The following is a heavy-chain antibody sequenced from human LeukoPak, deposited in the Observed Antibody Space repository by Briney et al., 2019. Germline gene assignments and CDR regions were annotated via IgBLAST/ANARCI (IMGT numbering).Heavy chain of an antibody. CDR3: AKDRLRITVSGEPYYFDY. Sequence: GGSLRLSCAASGFTFSSYAMSWVRQAPGKGLEWVSAISGSGGSTYYVDSVKGRFTISRDNPKNTLYLQMNSLRAEDTAVYYCAKDRLRITVSGEPYYFDYWGQGTLVTVSS. D-gene: IGHD3-10*01. J-gene: IGHJ4*02. V-gene: IGHV3-23*01. CDR1: GFTFSSYA. CDR2: ISGSGGST.